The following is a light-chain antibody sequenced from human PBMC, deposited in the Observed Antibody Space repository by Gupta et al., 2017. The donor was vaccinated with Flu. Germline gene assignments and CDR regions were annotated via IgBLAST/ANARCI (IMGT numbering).Light chain of an antibody. CDR2: STE. CDR1: SSNIGSNP. J-gene: IGLJ2*01. CDR3: AAWDDRLNGLVV. Sequence: SSNIGSNPVNWYQQRPGTAPKLLISSTEQRPSGVPSRFSGSKSGSSASLAISGLQSDDEADYYCAAWDDRLNGLVVFGGGTKLTVL. V-gene: IGLV1-44*01.